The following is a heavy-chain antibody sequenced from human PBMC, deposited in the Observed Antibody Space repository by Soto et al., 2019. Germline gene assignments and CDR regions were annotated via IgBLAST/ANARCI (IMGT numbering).Heavy chain of an antibody. CDR3: ANIRGYCSGGSCGNWFDP. J-gene: IGHJ5*02. Sequence: GGSLRLSCAASGFTFSSYAMSWVRQAPGKGLEWVSAISGSGGSTYYADSVKGRFTISRDNSKNTLYLQMNSLRAEDTAVYYCANIRGYCSGGSCGNWFDPWGQGTLVTVSS. D-gene: IGHD2-15*01. CDR1: GFTFSSYA. V-gene: IGHV3-23*01. CDR2: ISGSGGST.